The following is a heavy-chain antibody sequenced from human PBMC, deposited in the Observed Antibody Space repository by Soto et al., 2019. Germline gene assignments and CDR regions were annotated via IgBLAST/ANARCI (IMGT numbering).Heavy chain of an antibody. J-gene: IGHJ6*02. V-gene: IGHV1-46*04. CDR1: GYTFTSYY. CDR2: INPSGGST. CDR3: ARDFYDFWSGPSDPADGMAV. D-gene: IGHD3-3*01. Sequence: ASVKVSCKASGYTFTSYYMHWVRQAPGQGLEWMGIINPSGGSTSYADSVKGRFTISRDNSKNTLYLQMNSLRAEDTAVYYCARDFYDFWSGPSDPADGMAVWGQGTTVTVSS.